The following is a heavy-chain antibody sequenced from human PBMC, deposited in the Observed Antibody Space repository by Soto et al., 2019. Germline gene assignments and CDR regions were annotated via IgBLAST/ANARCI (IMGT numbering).Heavy chain of an antibody. CDR2: ISSSSSYI. V-gene: IGHV3-21*01. J-gene: IGHJ3*02. CDR3: ARPGYCTNGVCYTTGAFDI. D-gene: IGHD2-8*01. Sequence: EVQLVESGGGLVKPGGSLRLSCAASGFTFSSYSMNWVRQAPGKGLEWVSSISSSSSYIYYADSVKGRFTISRDNAKNSLYLQMNSLRAEDTAVYYCARPGYCTNGVCYTTGAFDIWGQGTTVTVSS. CDR1: GFTFSSYS.